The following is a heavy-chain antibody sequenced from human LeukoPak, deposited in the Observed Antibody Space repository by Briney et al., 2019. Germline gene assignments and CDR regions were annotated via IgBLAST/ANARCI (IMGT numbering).Heavy chain of an antibody. D-gene: IGHD3-22*01. Sequence: ASVKVSCKASGYTFTSYGISWVRQAPGQGLEWMGWISAYNGNTNYAQKLQGRVTITADKSTSTAYMELSSLRSEDTAVYYCARVTGAGYYDYFDYWGQGTLVTVSS. CDR3: ARVTGAGYYDYFDY. CDR1: GYTFTSYG. J-gene: IGHJ4*02. V-gene: IGHV1-18*01. CDR2: ISAYNGNT.